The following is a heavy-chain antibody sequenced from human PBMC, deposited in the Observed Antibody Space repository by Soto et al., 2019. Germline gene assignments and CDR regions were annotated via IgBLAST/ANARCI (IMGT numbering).Heavy chain of an antibody. CDR3: ARVGAGYSYGLGLDYYYYGMDV. CDR1: GYTFTSYG. CDR2: ISAYNGNT. D-gene: IGHD5-18*01. J-gene: IGHJ6*02. V-gene: IGHV1-18*01. Sequence: QVQLVQSGAEVKKPGASVKVSCKASGYTFTSYGISWVRQAPGQGLEWMGWISAYNGNTNYAQKLQGRVTMTTDTSTSTAYLELRSLRSDDTAVYYCARVGAGYSYGLGLDYYYYGMDVWGQGTTVTVSS.